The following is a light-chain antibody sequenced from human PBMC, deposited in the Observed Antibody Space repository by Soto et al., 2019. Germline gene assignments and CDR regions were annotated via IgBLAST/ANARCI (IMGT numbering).Light chain of an antibody. CDR2: EAF. J-gene: IGKJ1*01. V-gene: IGKV2D-29*01. Sequence: DIVMTQGPLSLSVTPGQPASISCRSSQSLLESDGKTYLYWFLQKPGQPPHLLIYEAFNRFSGVSDRFSGSGSETDFTLKISRVEAEDAGTYYCMHSIEVPWTFGQGTKVDIK. CDR3: MHSIEVPWT. CDR1: QSLLESDGKTY.